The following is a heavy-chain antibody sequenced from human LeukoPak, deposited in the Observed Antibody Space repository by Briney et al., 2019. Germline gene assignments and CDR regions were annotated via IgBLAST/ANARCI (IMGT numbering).Heavy chain of an antibody. V-gene: IGHV1-2*02. J-gene: IGHJ1*01. CDR2: INPNSGGA. CDR3: AREDLYYYDSSGSEYFQH. D-gene: IGHD3-22*01. Sequence: ASVKVSCKASGYTFTGYYMHWVRQAPGQGLEWMGWINPNSGGANYAQKFQGRVTMTRDTSISTAYMELSRLRSDDTAVYYCAREDLYYYDSSGSEYFQHWGQGTLVTISS. CDR1: GYTFTGYY.